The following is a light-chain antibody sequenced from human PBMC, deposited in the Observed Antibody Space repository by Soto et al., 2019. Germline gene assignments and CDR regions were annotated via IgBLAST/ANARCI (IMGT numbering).Light chain of an antibody. V-gene: IGKV4-1*01. Sequence: DIVMTQSPDFLAVSLGERATIKCRSSQSVLHSSNGNNYLAWYQQKPGQPPKLLIYWASTRESGVPDRFSGSGSGTDFTLTISSLQAEDVAVYYCQQYYSTPRTFGQGTKVEIK. CDR3: QQYYSTPRT. CDR2: WAS. CDR1: QSVLHSSNGNNY. J-gene: IGKJ1*01.